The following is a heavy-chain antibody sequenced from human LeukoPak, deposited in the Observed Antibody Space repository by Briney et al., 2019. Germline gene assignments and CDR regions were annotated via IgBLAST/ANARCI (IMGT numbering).Heavy chain of an antibody. CDR1: GLTFSSYW. CDR3: ARETTNWGYYYYYYYMDV. D-gene: IGHD7-27*01. Sequence: GGSLRLSCAASGLTFSSYWMSWVRQAPGKGLEWVANIKEDGSEKYYVDSVKGRFTISRDNAKNSLYLQMNSLRAEDTAVYYCARETTNWGYYYYYYYMDVWGKGTTVTVSS. V-gene: IGHV3-7*01. J-gene: IGHJ6*03. CDR2: IKEDGSEK.